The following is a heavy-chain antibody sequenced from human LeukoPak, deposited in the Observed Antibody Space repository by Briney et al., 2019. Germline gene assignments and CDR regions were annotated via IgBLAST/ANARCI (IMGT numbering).Heavy chain of an antibody. CDR3: PRQSYASGWNPFDY. Sequence: PGGSLRLSCAASGFTFSSSWMHWVRQAPGKGLVWVSRITRDGSSTTYADSVKGRFTISRDNSKNTMFLQMNSLRADDTAVYYCPRQSYASGWNPFDYWGQGILVTVSS. V-gene: IGHV3-74*01. D-gene: IGHD6-19*01. CDR2: ITRDGSST. J-gene: IGHJ4*02. CDR1: GFTFSSSW.